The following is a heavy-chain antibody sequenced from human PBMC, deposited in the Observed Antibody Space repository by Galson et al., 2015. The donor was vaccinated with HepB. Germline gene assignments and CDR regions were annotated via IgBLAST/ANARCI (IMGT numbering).Heavy chain of an antibody. CDR2: INAGNGNT. CDR1: GYTFTSYA. D-gene: IGHD3-22*01. V-gene: IGHV1-3*01. CDR3: ARGNDGPIDSSGGYYYYGMDV. J-gene: IGHJ6*02. Sequence: SVKVSCKASGYTFTSYAMHWVRQAPGQRLEWMGWINAGNGNTKYSQKFQGRVTITRDTSASTAYMELSSLRSEDTAVYYCARGNDGPIDSSGGYYYYGMDVWGQGTTVTVSS.